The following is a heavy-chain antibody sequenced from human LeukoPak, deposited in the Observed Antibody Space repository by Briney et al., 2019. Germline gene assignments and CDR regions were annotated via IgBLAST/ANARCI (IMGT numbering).Heavy chain of an antibody. CDR3: ARGKGGYSPHGDYYYYMDV. CDR2: INAGNGNT. V-gene: IGHV1-3*03. J-gene: IGHJ6*03. CDR1: GYTFTSYA. Sequence: ASVKVSCKASGYTFTSYAMHWVRQAPGQRLEWMGWINAGNGNTKYSQEFQGRVTITRGTSASTAYMELSSLRSEDMAVYYCARGKGGYSPHGDYYYYMDVWGKGTTVTVSS. D-gene: IGHD5-24*01.